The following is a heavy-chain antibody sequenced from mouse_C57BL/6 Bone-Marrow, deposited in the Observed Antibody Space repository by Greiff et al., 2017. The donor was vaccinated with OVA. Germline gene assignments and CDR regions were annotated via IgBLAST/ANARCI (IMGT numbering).Heavy chain of an antibody. D-gene: IGHD1-1*01. CDR2: IDPSDSYT. CDR1: GYTFTSYW. V-gene: IGHV1-59*01. Sequence: QVQLQQPGAELVRPGTSVTLSCKASGYTFTSYWMHWVKQRPGQGLEWIGVIDPSDSYTNYNQKFKVKATLTVDTSSSTAYMQLSSLTSEDSAVYYCARVHYYGSRGYAMDYWGQGTSVTVSS. J-gene: IGHJ4*01. CDR3: ARVHYYGSRGYAMDY.